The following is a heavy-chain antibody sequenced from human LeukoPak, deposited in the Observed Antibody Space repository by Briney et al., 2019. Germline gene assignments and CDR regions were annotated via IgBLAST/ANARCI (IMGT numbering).Heavy chain of an antibody. CDR3: ARDHVGAAGKIDY. D-gene: IGHD6-13*01. Sequence: ASVKVSCKASGYTFTGYYMHWVRQAPGQGLEWMGWINPNSGGTNYAQKLQGRVTMTTDTSTSTAYMELRSLRSDDTAVYYCARDHVGAAGKIDYWGQGTLVTVSS. V-gene: IGHV1-2*02. CDR2: INPNSGGT. CDR1: GYTFTGYY. J-gene: IGHJ4*02.